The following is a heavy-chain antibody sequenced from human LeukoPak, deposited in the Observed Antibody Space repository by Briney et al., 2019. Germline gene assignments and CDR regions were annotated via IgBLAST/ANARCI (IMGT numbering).Heavy chain of an antibody. CDR1: GFTLSRSY. Sequence: GGSLRLSCAASGFTLSRSYVSWVRQAPGKGLEWIASTGLSSSYIGYADSVKGRFSISRDNGENSVYLQMNSLRAEDTAVYFCARERSYCSGATCSLDLWGQGTLVTVSS. J-gene: IGHJ5*02. D-gene: IGHD2-15*01. V-gene: IGHV3-21*01. CDR3: ARERSYCSGATCSLDL. CDR2: TGLSSSYI.